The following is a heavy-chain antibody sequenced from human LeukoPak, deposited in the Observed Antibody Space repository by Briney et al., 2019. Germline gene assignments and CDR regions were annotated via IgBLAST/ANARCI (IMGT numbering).Heavy chain of an antibody. D-gene: IGHD5-24*01. CDR1: GGSCDDYY. V-gene: IGHV4-34*01. J-gene: IGHJ4*02. CDR3: ARGRDRSKAGDH. CDR2: IHPSGIF. Sequence: SETLSLTCAVYGGSCDDYYCSWLRQPPGRGLEWIGEIHPSGIFYYNSSLLSRVTISIDTSKSQFSLRLTSVTAADTAFYYCARGRDRSKAGDHWGQGSLVTVSS.